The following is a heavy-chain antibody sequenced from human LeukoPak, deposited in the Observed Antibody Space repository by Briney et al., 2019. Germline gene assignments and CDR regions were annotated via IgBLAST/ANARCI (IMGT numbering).Heavy chain of an antibody. D-gene: IGHD2-21*02. J-gene: IGHJ4*02. Sequence: SGTLSLTCTVSGYSISSGYYWGWIRQPPGKGLEWIGSIYHSGSTYYNPSLKSRVTISVDTSKNQFSLKLSSVTAADTAVYYCARIPEGQTAYFDYWGQGSLVAVSS. CDR2: IYHSGST. V-gene: IGHV4-38-2*02. CDR3: ARIPEGQTAYFDY. CDR1: GYSISSGYY.